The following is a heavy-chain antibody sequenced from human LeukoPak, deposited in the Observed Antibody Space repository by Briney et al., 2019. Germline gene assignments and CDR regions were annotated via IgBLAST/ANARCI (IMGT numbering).Heavy chain of an antibody. CDR2: IKYDGSEK. D-gene: IGHD1-26*01. CDR3: ARIVGATTTG. CDR1: GFTFSRHW. V-gene: IGHV3-7*04. Sequence: PGGSLRLSCAASGFTFSRHWMTWVRQAPGKGLEWVANIKYDGSEKYYVDSVKGRFTISRDNARKSMYLQMNTLKPEDTAVYYCARIVGATTTGWGQGTLVTVSS. J-gene: IGHJ4*02.